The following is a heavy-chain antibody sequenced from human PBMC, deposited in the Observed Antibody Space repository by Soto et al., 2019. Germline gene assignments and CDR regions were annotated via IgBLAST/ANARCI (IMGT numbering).Heavy chain of an antibody. Sequence: QVQLVESGGGVVQPGTSLRLSCAASGFTLSSYSIHWVRQAPGKGLDWVAVISYDGNTQFYGDSVKGRFIVSRDNSRNTLYLRLINRQAEDTAVYYCAKVSRPSRISTPDFDYWGQGTLVTVSS. V-gene: IGHV3-30-3*01. CDR1: GFTLSSYS. J-gene: IGHJ4*02. CDR2: ISYDGNTQ. CDR3: AKVSRPSRISTPDFDY.